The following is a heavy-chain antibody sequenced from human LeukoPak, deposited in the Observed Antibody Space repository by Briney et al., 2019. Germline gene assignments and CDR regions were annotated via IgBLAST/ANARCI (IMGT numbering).Heavy chain of an antibody. V-gene: IGHV4-38-2*02. J-gene: IGHJ2*01. CDR2: IYHSGST. CDR3: AREMEDSSPGWWYFDL. D-gene: IGHD6-13*01. CDR1: GYSISSGYY. Sequence: KLSETLSLTCAVSGYSISSGYYWGWIRQPPGKGLEWIGSIYHSGSTYYNPSLKSRVTISVDTSKNQFSLKLSSVTAADTAVYYCAREMEDSSPGWWYFDLWGRGTLVTVSS.